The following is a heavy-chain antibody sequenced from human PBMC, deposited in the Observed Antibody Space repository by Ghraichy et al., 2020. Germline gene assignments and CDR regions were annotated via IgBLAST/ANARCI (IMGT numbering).Heavy chain of an antibody. Sequence: SETLSLTCAVYGGSFSGYYWSWIRQPPGKGLEWIGEINHSGSTNYNPSLKSRVTISVDTSKNQFSLKLSSVTAADTAVYYCASGDYDFWSGYPPPFDYWGQGTLVTVSS. J-gene: IGHJ4*02. CDR3: ASGDYDFWSGYPPPFDY. CDR1: GGSFSGYY. CDR2: INHSGST. V-gene: IGHV4-34*01. D-gene: IGHD3-3*01.